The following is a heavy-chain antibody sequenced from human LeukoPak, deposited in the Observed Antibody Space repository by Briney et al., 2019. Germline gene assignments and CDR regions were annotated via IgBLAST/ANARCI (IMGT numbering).Heavy chain of an antibody. CDR1: GFTFDDYA. V-gene: IGHV3-9*01. CDR2: ISWNSGSI. Sequence: GGSLRLSCAASGFTFDDYAMHWVRQAPGKGLEWVSGISWNSGSIGYADSVKGRFTISRDNAKNSLYLQMNSLRAEDTALYYCAKERDYYYDSSGSFDYWGQGTLVTVSS. CDR3: AKERDYYYDSSGSFDY. D-gene: IGHD3-22*01. J-gene: IGHJ4*02.